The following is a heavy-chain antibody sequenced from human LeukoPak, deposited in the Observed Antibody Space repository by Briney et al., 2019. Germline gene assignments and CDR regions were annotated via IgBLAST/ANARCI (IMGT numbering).Heavy chain of an antibody. CDR2: IYHTGST. CDR1: GGSVSDYY. CDR3: ASRKLGNDY. V-gene: IGHV4-59*02. Sequence: SETLSLACTVSGGSVSDYYWSWIRQSPGKGLEWIGYIYHTGSTSYSPSLKSRVTISADTSQNQFSLKLSSVTAADTAVYYCASRKLGNDYWGQGTLVTVSS. J-gene: IGHJ4*02. D-gene: IGHD7-27*01.